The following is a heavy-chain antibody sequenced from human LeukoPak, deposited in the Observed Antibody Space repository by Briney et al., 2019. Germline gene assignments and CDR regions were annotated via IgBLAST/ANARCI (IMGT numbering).Heavy chain of an antibody. J-gene: IGHJ4*02. D-gene: IGHD3-16*01. CDR2: IYTDGNT. V-gene: IGHV4-4*07. CDR3: ARGTSFQF. Sequence: SETLSLTCSVSGDSMNNYYWNWIRQPAGEGLGWIGRIYTDGNTNYNPSLKTRVNISLDKSKNEFSLRLTSLTAADTAVYYCARGTSFQFWGQGTLVTVSA. CDR1: GDSMNNYY.